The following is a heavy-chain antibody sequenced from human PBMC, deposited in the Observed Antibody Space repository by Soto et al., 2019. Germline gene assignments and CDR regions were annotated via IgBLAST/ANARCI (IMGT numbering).Heavy chain of an antibody. J-gene: IGHJ4*02. Sequence: PSETLSLTCTVSGGSISSGDYYWSWIRQPPGKGLEWIGYIYYSGSTYYNPSLKSRVTISVDTSKNQFSLKLSSVTAADTAVYDCARGAARNDYGDYGSFDYWGQGTRCTVAS. CDR2: IYYSGST. CDR3: ARGAARNDYGDYGSFDY. CDR1: GGSISSGDYY. V-gene: IGHV4-30-4*01. D-gene: IGHD4-17*01.